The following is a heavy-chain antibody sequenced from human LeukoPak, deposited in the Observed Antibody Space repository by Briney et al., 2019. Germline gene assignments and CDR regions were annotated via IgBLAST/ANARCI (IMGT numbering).Heavy chain of an antibody. V-gene: IGHV4-38-2*02. Sequence: PSETLSLTCGVSGYSISSGYQWAWIRQSPGKGXXXXXXXXXXXXAHYNPSLKSRVTISVETSKNQFSLNMYSVTAADTAVYYCARDPRWLTPDCTSTSCYENYFDPWGQGTLVTVSS. CDR3: ARDPRWLTPDCTSTSCYENYFDP. CDR2: XXXXXXA. D-gene: IGHD2-2*01. CDR1: GYSISSGYQ. J-gene: IGHJ5*02.